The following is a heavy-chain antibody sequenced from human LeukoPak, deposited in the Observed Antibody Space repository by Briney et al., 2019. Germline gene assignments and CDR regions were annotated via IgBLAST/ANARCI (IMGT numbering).Heavy chain of an antibody. D-gene: IGHD5-12*01. CDR3: TRDKDSGYDWGTLDY. Sequence: GGSLRLSCAASGFTFSSYAMSWVRQAPGKGLEWVGFIRSKAYGGTTEYAASVKGRFTISRDDSKSIAYLQMNSLKTEDTAVYYCTRDKDSGYDWGTLDYWGQGTLVTVSS. V-gene: IGHV3-49*04. CDR2: IRSKAYGGTT. J-gene: IGHJ4*02. CDR1: GFTFSSYA.